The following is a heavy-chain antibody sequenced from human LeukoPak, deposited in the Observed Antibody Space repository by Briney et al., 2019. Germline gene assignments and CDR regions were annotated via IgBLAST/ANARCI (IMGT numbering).Heavy chain of an antibody. D-gene: IGHD3-22*01. J-gene: IGHJ4*02. V-gene: IGHV1-69*05. CDR1: GGTFTGYA. Sequence: SGKVCCKAAGGTFTGYAISWVRQAPGPGLEWVGGIIPIFGTANYAQKFQGRVTITTDESTSTAYMELSSLRSEDTAVYYCASKHYYDSSGTFDYWGQGTLVTVSS. CDR3: ASKHYYDSSGTFDY. CDR2: IIPIFGTA.